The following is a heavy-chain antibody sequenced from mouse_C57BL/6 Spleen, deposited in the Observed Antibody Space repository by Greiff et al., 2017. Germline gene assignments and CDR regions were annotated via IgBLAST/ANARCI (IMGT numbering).Heavy chain of an antibody. CDR2: IDPYDSYT. D-gene: IGHD2-4*01. CDR1: GYTFTSYW. Sequence: QVQLQQPGAELVMPGASVKLSCKASGYTFTSYWMHWVKQRPGQGLEWIGEIDPYDSYTNYHQKFKGKYTLTVDKSYSTAYMQLSSLTSEDSAVYYCARKGINWYFDVWGTGTTVTVSS. J-gene: IGHJ1*03. V-gene: IGHV1-69*01. CDR3: ARKGINWYFDV.